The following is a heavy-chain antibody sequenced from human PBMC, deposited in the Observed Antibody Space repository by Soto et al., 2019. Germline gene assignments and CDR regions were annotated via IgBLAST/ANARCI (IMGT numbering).Heavy chain of an antibody. J-gene: IGHJ4*02. Sequence: EAQLVQSGGGLVQPGGSLRRSCEASAFSLRSFWMNWVRQSPRKGLEWVSNIDPEGSGKVYVDSVKGRFTVSRDNTQNSVYLQMDSLRAEDSAVYYCAGWGPNVCYWGQGSLVTVSS. CDR2: IDPEGSGK. CDR1: AFSLRSFW. CDR3: AGWGPNVCY. D-gene: IGHD3-16*01. V-gene: IGHV3-7*01.